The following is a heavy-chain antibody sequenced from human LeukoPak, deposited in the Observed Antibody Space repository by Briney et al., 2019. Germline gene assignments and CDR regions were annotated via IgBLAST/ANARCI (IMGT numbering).Heavy chain of an antibody. Sequence: SETLSLTCTVSGGSISSYYWSWIRQPAGKGLEWIGRIYTSGSTNYNPSLTSRVTMSVDTSKNQFSLKLSSVTAADTAVYYCASISTTNYYHMDVWGKGTTVTVS. V-gene: IGHV4-4*07. D-gene: IGHD4-17*01. CDR3: ASISTTNYYHMDV. CDR1: GGSISSYY. J-gene: IGHJ6*03. CDR2: IYTSGST.